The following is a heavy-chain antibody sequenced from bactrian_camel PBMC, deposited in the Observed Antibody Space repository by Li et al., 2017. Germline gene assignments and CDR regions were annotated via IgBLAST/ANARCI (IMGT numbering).Heavy chain of an antibody. V-gene: IGHV3-2*01. CDR1: GFSFSGYS. J-gene: IGHJ4*01. D-gene: IGHD2*01. CDR2: IYADSSNR. Sequence: VQLVESGGGSVQAGGSLRLSCEASGFSFSGYSMSWVRQAPGKGLEWVSSIYADSSNRFYADSVKGRFTISRDNAKNTVYLQMNSLKSEDTALYYCATTERWDTDPCGNWGQGTQVTVS. CDR3: ATTERWDTDPCGN.